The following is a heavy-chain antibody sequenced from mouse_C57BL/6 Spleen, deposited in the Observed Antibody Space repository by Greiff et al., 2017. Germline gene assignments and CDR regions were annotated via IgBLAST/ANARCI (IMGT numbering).Heavy chain of an antibody. CDR2: IYPRSGNT. J-gene: IGHJ2*01. V-gene: IGHV1-81*01. CDR3: ASGIYYGYDGSSFDY. Sequence: QVQLQQSGAELARPGASVKLSCKASGYTFTSYGISWVKQRTGQGLEWIGEIYPRSGNTYYNEKFKGKATLTADTSSSTAYMELRSLTSEDSAVYFCASGIYYGYDGSSFDYWGQGTTLTVSS. D-gene: IGHD2-2*01. CDR1: GYTFTSYG.